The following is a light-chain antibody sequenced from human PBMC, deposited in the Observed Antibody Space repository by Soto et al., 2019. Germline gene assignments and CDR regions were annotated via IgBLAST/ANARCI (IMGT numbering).Light chain of an antibody. CDR2: DAS. CDR1: QSVSSY. J-gene: IGKJ2*01. Sequence: EIVLTQSPATLSLSPGERATLSCRASQSVSSYLAWYQQKPGQAPRLLIYDASNRATGIPARFSGSGSGTDFTLTISILEPEAFAVYYCQQRSNWPLMYTFGQGTKLEIK. CDR3: QQRSNWPLMYT. V-gene: IGKV3-11*01.